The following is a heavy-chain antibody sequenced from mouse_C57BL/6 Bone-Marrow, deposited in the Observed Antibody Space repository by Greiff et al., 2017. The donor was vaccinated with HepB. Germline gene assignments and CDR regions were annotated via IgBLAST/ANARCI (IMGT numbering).Heavy chain of an antibody. CDR2: IRNKANGYTT. V-gene: IGHV7-3*01. CDR1: GFTFTDYY. D-gene: IGHD1-1*01. CDR3: AGSPHYYAMDD. Sequence: EVKLVESGGGLVQPGGSLSLSCAASGFTFTDYYMSWVRQPPGKALEWLGFIRNKANGYTTEYSASVKGRFTISRDNSQSILYLQMNALRAEDSATYYCAGSPHYYAMDDWGQGTSVTVSS. J-gene: IGHJ4*01.